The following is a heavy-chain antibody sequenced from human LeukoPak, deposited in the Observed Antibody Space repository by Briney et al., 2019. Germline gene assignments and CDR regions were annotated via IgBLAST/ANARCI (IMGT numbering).Heavy chain of an antibody. CDR3: ARNAHRVGSRRPYYYSAYYMDV. CDR2: IYYSGST. V-gene: IGHV4-39*01. Sequence: PPETLSLTCTVSGGSISSSMYYSGWVRQPPGKGLEWIGSIYYSGSTYYNTSLKSRVTISVDTSNNQLSLKLSYVAATDTAVYYCARNAHRVGSRRPYYYSAYYMDVWGKGTTVTVSS. J-gene: IGHJ6*03. CDR1: GGSISSSMYY. D-gene: IGHD3-10*01.